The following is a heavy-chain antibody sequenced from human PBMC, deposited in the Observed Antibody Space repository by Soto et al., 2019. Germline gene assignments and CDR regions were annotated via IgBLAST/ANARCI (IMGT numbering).Heavy chain of an antibody. Sequence: ASVKVSCKASGYTFTSYAMHWVRQAPGQRLEWMGWINAGNGNTKYSQKFQGRVTITRDTSASTAYMELSSLRSEDTAVYYCARWVAYDDFWSGQPPIGLDPWGQGTLVTVSS. CDR2: INAGNGNT. J-gene: IGHJ5*02. CDR3: ARWVAYDDFWSGQPPIGLDP. CDR1: GYTFTSYA. D-gene: IGHD3-3*01. V-gene: IGHV1-3*01.